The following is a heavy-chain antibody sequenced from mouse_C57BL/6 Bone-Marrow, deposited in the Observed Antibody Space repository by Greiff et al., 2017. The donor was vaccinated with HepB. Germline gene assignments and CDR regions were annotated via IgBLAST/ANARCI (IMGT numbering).Heavy chain of an antibody. CDR2: IDPENGDT. J-gene: IGHJ4*01. Sequence: EVQLQQSGAELVRPGASVKMSCTASGFNFTDYYMHWVKQRPEQGLEWIGWIDPENGDTEYASKFQGKATITADTSSNTAYLQLSSLTSEDTAVYYGTCITSVVGMDYWGRGTSVTVSA. CDR3: TCITSVVGMDY. V-gene: IGHV14-4*01. D-gene: IGHD1-1*01. CDR1: GFNFTDYY.